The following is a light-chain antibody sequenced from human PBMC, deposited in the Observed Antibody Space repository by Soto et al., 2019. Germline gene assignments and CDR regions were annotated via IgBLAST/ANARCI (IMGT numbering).Light chain of an antibody. V-gene: IGKV3-20*01. CDR2: GAS. J-gene: IGKJ1*01. CDR3: QQYGRSPWT. CDR1: QSVSSNY. Sequence: EMVLTQSPGTLSLSPGERATLSCRASQSVSSNYLAWYQQKPGQAPRPLIYGASSMATGIPDRFSGSGTGTEFTLNISILESEDFAVYYCQQYGRSPWTFGEGTKVEIK.